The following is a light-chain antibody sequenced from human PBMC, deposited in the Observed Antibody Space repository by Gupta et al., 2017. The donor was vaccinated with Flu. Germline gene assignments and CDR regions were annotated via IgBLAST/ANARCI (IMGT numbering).Light chain of an antibody. V-gene: IGKV4-1*01. Sequence: DIVMTQSPDSLSVSLFERATINCTSSQSGLDSSNNKNYLAWYQQKPGQPPKLLIYWASTRESGVPHRFSGSGYGTDFTLTIISRQAEDEAVYYCRQEDSTPLTFGHGTXVDIK. CDR3: RQEDSTPLT. J-gene: IGKJ3*01. CDR2: WAS. CDR1: QSGLDSSNNKNY.